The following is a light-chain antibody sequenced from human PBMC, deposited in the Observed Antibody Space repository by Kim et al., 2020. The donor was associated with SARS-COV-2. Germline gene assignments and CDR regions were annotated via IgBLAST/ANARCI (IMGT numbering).Light chain of an antibody. CDR2: NNN. J-gene: IGLJ3*02. CDR3: ATRDDSLDGWV. V-gene: IGLV1-44*01. Sequence: ELTQPPSASGTPGQRITISCSGSYTNIGRNTVNWYQQLPGTAPKFLIYNNNQRPSGVPDRFSGSKSGTSASLAISGLQAEDEADYYCATRDDSLDGWVFGGGTQLTVL. CDR1: YTNIGRNT.